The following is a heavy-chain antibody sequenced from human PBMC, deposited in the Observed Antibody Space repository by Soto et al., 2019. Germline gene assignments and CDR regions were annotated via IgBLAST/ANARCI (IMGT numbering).Heavy chain of an antibody. J-gene: IGHJ3*02. D-gene: IGHD6-13*01. CDR3: ARDGIAADDDAFDI. V-gene: IGHV1-69*13. CDR1: GGTFSSYA. CDR2: IIPIFGTA. Sequence: VASVKVSCKASGGTFSSYAISWVRQAPGQGLEWMGGIIPIFGTANYAQKFQGRVTITADESASTAYMELSSLRSEDTAVYYCARDGIAADDDAFDIWGQGTMVTVSS.